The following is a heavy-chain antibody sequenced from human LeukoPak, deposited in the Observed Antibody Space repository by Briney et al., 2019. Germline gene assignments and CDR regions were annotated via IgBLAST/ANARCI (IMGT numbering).Heavy chain of an antibody. V-gene: IGHV3-43*01. J-gene: IGHJ3*02. CDR3: AKGQPNDAFDI. CDR1: GFTFDDYT. CDR2: ISWDGGST. Sequence: GGSLRLSCAASGFTFDDYTTHWVRQAPGKGLEWVSLISWDGGSTYYADSVKGRFTISRDNSKNSLYLQMNSLRTEDTALYYCAKGQPNDAFDIWGQGTMVTVSS.